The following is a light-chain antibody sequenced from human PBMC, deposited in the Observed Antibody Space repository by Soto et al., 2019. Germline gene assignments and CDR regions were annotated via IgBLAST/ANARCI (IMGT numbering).Light chain of an antibody. J-gene: IGKJ4*01. V-gene: IGKV1-5*01. Sequence: DIQMTQSPSTLSASVGDRVTITCRASQSISSWLAWYQQKPGKAPKLLIYDASSLESGVPSRFGGSGSGTEFTLTISSLQPDDFATYYCQQYNSYPLTFGGGTKVELK. CDR1: QSISSW. CDR2: DAS. CDR3: QQYNSYPLT.